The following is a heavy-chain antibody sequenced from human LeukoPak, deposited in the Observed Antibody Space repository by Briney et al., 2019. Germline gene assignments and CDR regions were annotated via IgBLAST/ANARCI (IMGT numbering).Heavy chain of an antibody. CDR2: IYYSGST. V-gene: IGHV4-39*01. CDR3: ASGSRYLRAFDI. D-gene: IGHD2-15*01. J-gene: IGHJ3*02. CDR1: GGSISSSNYY. Sequence: PSETLSLTCTVSGGSISSSNYYWGWIRQPPGKGLEWIGSIYYSGSTYYNPSLKSRVTISVDTSKNQFSLKLNSVTAADTAVYYCASGSRYLRAFDIWGQGTMVTVSS.